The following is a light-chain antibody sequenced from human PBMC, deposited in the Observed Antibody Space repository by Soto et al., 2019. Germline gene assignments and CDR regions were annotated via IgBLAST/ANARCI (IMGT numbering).Light chain of an antibody. CDR3: FSFTTTSTHV. J-gene: IGLJ1*01. V-gene: IGLV2-11*01. CDR2: DVS. Sequence: SAPTQPRSRSGAPGQSVTLSCPGTSSVVGGYNYVSWYQQHPGKAPKLMIYDVSKRPSGVPDRFSGSKSGNTASLTISGLQVEDEAEYFCFSFTTTSTHVFGTGTKGTVL. CDR1: SSVVGGYNY.